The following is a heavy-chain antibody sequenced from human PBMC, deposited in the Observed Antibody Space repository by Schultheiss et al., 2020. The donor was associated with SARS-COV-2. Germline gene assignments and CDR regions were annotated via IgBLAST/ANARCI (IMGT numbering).Heavy chain of an antibody. Sequence: GGSLRLSCAASGFTFSSYSMNWVRQAPGKGLEWVSYISSSSSTIYYADSVKGRFTISRDNAKNSLYLQMNSLRAEDTAVYYCARVSEGIAVAGSGWFDPWGQGTLVTVSS. J-gene: IGHJ5*02. CDR3: ARVSEGIAVAGSGWFDP. CDR1: GFTFSSYS. V-gene: IGHV3-48*01. CDR2: ISSSSSTI. D-gene: IGHD6-19*01.